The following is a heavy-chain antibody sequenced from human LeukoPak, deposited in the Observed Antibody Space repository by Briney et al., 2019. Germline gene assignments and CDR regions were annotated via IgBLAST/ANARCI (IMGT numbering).Heavy chain of an antibody. J-gene: IGHJ4*02. V-gene: IGHV4-39*01. Sequence: PSETLSLTCIVSGGSISSTSYYWGWIRQPPGKGLEWIGNIYYSGTTYYNPSLKSRVTISVDTSKNQFSLKLSSVTAADTAVYYCARLVVPAAMGHGLDYWGQGTMVTVSS. CDR1: GGSISSTSYY. CDR2: IYYSGTT. D-gene: IGHD2-2*01. CDR3: ARLVVPAAMGHGLDY.